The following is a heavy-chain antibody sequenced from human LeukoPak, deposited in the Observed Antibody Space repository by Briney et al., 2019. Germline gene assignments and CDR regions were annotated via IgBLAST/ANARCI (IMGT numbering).Heavy chain of an antibody. V-gene: IGHV4-61*01. J-gene: IGHJ4*02. Sequence: SETLSLTCTVSGGSVSSGSYYWSWIRQPPGKGLERIGYIYYSGSTNYNPSLKSRVTISVDTSKNQFSLKLSSVTAADTAVYYCARSGRGYDYVWSQDYWGQGTLVTVSS. D-gene: IGHD3-16*01. CDR2: IYYSGST. CDR3: ARSGRGYDYVWSQDY. CDR1: GGSVSSGSYY.